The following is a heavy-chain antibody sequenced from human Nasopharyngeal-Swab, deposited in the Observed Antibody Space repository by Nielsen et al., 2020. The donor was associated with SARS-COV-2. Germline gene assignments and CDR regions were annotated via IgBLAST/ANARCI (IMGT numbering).Heavy chain of an antibody. CDR3: ARDPTYYGSVPISYFDP. J-gene: IGHJ5*02. D-gene: IGHD3-10*01. V-gene: IGHV7-4-1*02. CDR1: GYTFTSYA. Sequence: ASVKVSCKASGYTFTSYAMNWVRQAPRQGLEWMGWINTNTGNPTYAQGFTGRFVFSLDTSVSTAYLQISSLKAEDTAVYYCARDPTYYGSVPISYFDPWGQGTLVTVSS. CDR2: INTNTGNP.